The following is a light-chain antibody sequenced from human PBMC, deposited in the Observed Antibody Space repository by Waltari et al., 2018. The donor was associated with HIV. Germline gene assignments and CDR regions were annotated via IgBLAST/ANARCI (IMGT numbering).Light chain of an antibody. V-gene: IGLV1-47*03. CDR2: RDN. CDR1: SANIGNS. Sequence: SVLTQPPSASGAPGQRVTCSCSGSSANIGNSVYWYQQLPGTAPKVLIYRDNEGRSGAPDRFSGSRSGTSAYLDVSGLWSEEEANYICADWDDNVSGWVFGGGTKLTVL. CDR3: ADWDDNVSGWV. J-gene: IGLJ3*02.